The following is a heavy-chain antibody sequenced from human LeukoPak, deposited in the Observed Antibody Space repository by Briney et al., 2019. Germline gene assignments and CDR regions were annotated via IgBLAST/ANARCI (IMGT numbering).Heavy chain of an antibody. D-gene: IGHD3-10*01. Sequence: ASVKVSCKVSGYTLTELSMHWVRQAPGKGLEWMGGFDPEDGETIYAQKFQGRVTMTEDTSTDTAYMELSSLRSEDTAVYYCATPALMARGGPFFDYWGQGTLVTVSS. CDR3: ATPALMARGGPFFDY. CDR2: FDPEDGET. V-gene: IGHV1-24*01. J-gene: IGHJ4*02. CDR1: GYTLTELS.